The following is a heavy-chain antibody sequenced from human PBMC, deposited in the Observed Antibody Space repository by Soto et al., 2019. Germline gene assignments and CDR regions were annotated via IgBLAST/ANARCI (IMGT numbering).Heavy chain of an antibody. Sequence: SETLSLTCAIYGWSSSGCYWIWIRQPPGKGLEWIGEINHSGSTNYNPSLKSRVTISVDTSKNQFSLKLSSVTAADTAVYYCARNLAAAGTWYYYYYGMDVWGQGTTVT. CDR1: GWSSSGCY. CDR3: ARNLAAAGTWYYYYYGMDV. V-gene: IGHV4-34*01. J-gene: IGHJ6*02. CDR2: INHSGST. D-gene: IGHD6-13*01.